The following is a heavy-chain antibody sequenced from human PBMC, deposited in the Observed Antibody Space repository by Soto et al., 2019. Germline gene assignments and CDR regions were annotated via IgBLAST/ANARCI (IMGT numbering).Heavy chain of an antibody. CDR3: AREEIAVAGTVSYYYYDGMSV. D-gene: IGHD6-19*01. J-gene: IGHJ6*02. V-gene: IGHV1-2*04. CDR1: GYTFTGYY. CDR2: INPTSGGT. Sequence: QVQLVQSGAEVKKPGASVKVSCKASGYTFTGYYMHWVRQAPGQGLEWMGWINPTSGGTNYAQKFQGWVTMTRDTSISTSDMELSRLRSDDTAVYYCAREEIAVAGTVSYYYYDGMSVWGQGTTVTVSS.